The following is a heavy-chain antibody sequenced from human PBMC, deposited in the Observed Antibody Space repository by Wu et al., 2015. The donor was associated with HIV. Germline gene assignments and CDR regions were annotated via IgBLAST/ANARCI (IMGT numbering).Heavy chain of an antibody. CDR3: ARGLRDILTGYYSAFDY. D-gene: IGHD3-9*01. Sequence: QVQLVQSGPEVKSPGSSVKVSCKASGGGFNSYAISWVRQAPGQGLEWMGGVIPVIGTPNFSQKFQGRVTITSDESTATVYMEMSTLRSEDTAVYYCARGLRDILTGYYSAFDYWGQGTLVIISS. J-gene: IGHJ4*02. V-gene: IGHV1-69*05. CDR2: VIPVIGTP. CDR1: GGGFNSYA.